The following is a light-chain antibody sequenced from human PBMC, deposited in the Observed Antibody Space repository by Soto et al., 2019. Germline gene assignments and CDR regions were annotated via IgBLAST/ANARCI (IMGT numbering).Light chain of an antibody. Sequence: DKLITTSHANLSFSPGERATLSCRASQSVSNNLAWYQQKPGQTPRLLIYAASTRATDIPARFSGSGSGTDFTLTICCLQSEDFAVYYCKQYNNWPPWTFDQGTKVDIK. V-gene: IGKV3-15*01. CDR2: AAS. CDR1: QSVSNN. J-gene: IGKJ1*01. CDR3: KQYNNWPPWT.